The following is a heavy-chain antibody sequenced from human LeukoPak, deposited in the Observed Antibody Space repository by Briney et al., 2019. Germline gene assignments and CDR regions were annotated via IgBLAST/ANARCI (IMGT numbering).Heavy chain of an antibody. V-gene: IGHV3-74*03. CDR1: EFTFNNHW. D-gene: IGHD3-3*01. Sequence: PGGSLRLSCTASEFTFNNHWIHWVRQAPGKGLVWVSRFNSDGTNAAYADSVKGRFTISRDNAENSLYLQMNSLRAEDTALYYCAKGGFSVFGVVIDYWGQGTLVTVSS. CDR2: FNSDGTNA. CDR3: AKGGFSVFGVVIDY. J-gene: IGHJ4*02.